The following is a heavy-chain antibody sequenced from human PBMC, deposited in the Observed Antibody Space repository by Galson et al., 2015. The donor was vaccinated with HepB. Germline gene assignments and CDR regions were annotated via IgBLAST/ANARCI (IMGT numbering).Heavy chain of an antibody. J-gene: IGHJ4*02. D-gene: IGHD1-1*01. CDR1: GFSFSAFA. CDR2: ISYDGVNQ. Sequence: SLRLSCATSGFSFSAFAMHWVRQAPGKGLEWVAVISYDGVNQNYTDSVKGRFTISRDNSKNTLYLQMNSLRTEDSAVYYCVRQRHWGQGTLVTVSS. V-gene: IGHV3-30-3*01. CDR3: VRQRH.